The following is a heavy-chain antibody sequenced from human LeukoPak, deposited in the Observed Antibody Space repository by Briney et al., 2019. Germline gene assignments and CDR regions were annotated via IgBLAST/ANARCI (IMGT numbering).Heavy chain of an antibody. Sequence: CETPFLTCTVSGGSISSYYWSWSRRPPRKGLEWSGYIYYSGSTNYTPSLTSRVTISVDTSKNQYSLKLSSVTAADTAVYYCARRGCNWGYYFDYWGQGTLVTVSS. V-gene: IGHV4-59*08. D-gene: IGHD7-27*01. CDR2: IYYSGST. CDR3: ARRGCNWGYYFDY. J-gene: IGHJ4*02. CDR1: GGSISSYY.